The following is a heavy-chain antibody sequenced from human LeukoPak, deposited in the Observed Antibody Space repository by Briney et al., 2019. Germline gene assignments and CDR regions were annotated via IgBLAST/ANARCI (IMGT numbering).Heavy chain of an antibody. V-gene: IGHV1-2*02. CDR1: GYTFTGYY. CDR3: ARASFGGWSDY. D-gene: IGHD6-19*01. Sequence: ASVKVSCKASGYTFTGYYMHWVRQAPGQGLEWMGWINPNSGGTNYARKFQGRVTMTRDTSISTAYMELSRLRSDDTAVYYCARASFGGWSDYWGQGTLVTVSS. CDR2: INPNSGGT. J-gene: IGHJ4*02.